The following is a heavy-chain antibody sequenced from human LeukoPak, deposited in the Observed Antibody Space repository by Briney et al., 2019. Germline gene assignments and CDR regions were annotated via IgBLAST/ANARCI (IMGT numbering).Heavy chain of an antibody. J-gene: IGHJ5*02. Sequence: ASVKVSCKASGGTLSSYAISWVRQAPGQGLEWVGGIIPIFGTANYAQKFQGRVTITTDESTSTAYMELSSLRSEDTAVYYGARTPEGPWGQGILVTVSS. V-gene: IGHV1-69*05. CDR2: IIPIFGTA. CDR1: GGTLSSYA. CDR3: ARTPEGP.